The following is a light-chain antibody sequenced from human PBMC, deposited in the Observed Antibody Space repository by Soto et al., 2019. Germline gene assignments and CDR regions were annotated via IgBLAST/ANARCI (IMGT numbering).Light chain of an antibody. J-gene: IGKJ4*01. CDR2: GAS. V-gene: IGKV3-20*01. Sequence: EIVLTQSPGTLSLSPGETATLSCRASQSLKNDFIAWYQQKPGQAPRLLIYGASSRATGTPDRFSGSGSASDFDLTISGLEPEDLAVYFCQQYSNSPPTFGGGTKVELK. CDR3: QQYSNSPPT. CDR1: QSLKNDF.